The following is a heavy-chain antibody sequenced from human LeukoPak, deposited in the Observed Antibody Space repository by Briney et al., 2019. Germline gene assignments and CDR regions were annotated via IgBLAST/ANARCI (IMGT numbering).Heavy chain of an antibody. J-gene: IGHJ4*02. CDR1: GDSISSYY. V-gene: IGHV4-34*01. D-gene: IGHD4-23*01. CDR2: INHSGST. Sequence: SETLSLTCTVSGDSISSYYWSWIRQPPGKGLEWIGEINHSGSTNYNPSLKSRVTISVDTSKNQFSLKLSSVTAADTAVYYCARAPGNDYWGQGTLVTVSS. CDR3: ARAPGNDY.